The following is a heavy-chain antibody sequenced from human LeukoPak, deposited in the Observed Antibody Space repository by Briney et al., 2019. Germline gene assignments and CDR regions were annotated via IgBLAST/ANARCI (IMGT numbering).Heavy chain of an antibody. CDR2: INHSGST. CDR1: GGSFSGYY. CDR3: ARVPKLLNHNWFDP. Sequence: PSQTLSLTCAVYGGSFSGYYWSWIRQPPGMGLEWIGEINHSGSTNYNPSLKSRVTISVDTSKNQFSLKLSSVTAADTAVYYCARVPKLLNHNWFDPWGQGTLVTVSS. V-gene: IGHV4-34*01. J-gene: IGHJ5*02. D-gene: IGHD1-14*01.